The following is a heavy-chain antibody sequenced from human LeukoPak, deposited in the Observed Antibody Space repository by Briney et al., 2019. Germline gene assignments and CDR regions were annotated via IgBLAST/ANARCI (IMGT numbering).Heavy chain of an antibody. Sequence: GESLTISCKGSGYSFTTYWIGWVRQMPGKGLEWMGLVYPGDSQTRYSPSFQGQVTISVDKSITTAYLQWSSLKAPDTALYYCARLISTSGLLYFDFWGQGTLVTVSS. J-gene: IGHJ4*02. CDR3: ARLISTSGLLYFDF. D-gene: IGHD2-15*01. V-gene: IGHV5-51*01. CDR2: VYPGDSQT. CDR1: GYSFTTYW.